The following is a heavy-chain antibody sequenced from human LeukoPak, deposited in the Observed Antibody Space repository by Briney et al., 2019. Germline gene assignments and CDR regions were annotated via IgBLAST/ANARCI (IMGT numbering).Heavy chain of an antibody. CDR2: INPDDSDT. J-gene: IGHJ5*02. V-gene: IGHV5-51*01. CDR1: GYRFSSYW. CDR3: ARVDEQDWFDP. D-gene: IGHD6-13*01. Sequence: GESLQISCKGSGYRFSSYWVGWVRQMPGKGLEWMGIINPDDSDTRYSPSFQGQVTISADKSISTAYLQWSSLKASDTAMYYCARVDEQDWFDPWGQGTLVTVSS.